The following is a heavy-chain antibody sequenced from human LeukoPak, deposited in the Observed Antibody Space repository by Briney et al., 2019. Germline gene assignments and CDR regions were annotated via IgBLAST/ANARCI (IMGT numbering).Heavy chain of an antibody. D-gene: IGHD6-13*01. V-gene: IGHV4-34*01. CDR3: ARALPRDSSSWYKGLEPRAWFDP. CDR1: GGSFSGYY. J-gene: IGHJ5*02. Sequence: PSETLSLTCAVYGGSFSGYYWSWIRQPPGKGLEWIGEINHSGSTNYNPSLKGRVTISVDTSKNQFSLKLSSVTAADTAVYYCARALPRDSSSWYKGLEPRAWFDPWGQGTLVTVSS. CDR2: INHSGST.